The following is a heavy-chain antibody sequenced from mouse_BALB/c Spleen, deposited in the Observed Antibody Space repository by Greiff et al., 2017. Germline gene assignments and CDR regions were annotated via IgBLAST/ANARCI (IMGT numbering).Heavy chain of an antibody. V-gene: IGHV5-6-3*01. CDR2: INSNGGST. J-gene: IGHJ2*01. CDR1: GFTFSSYG. CDR3: ARDGYDGFLYYFDY. Sequence: EVKLMESGGGLVQPGGSLKLSCAASGFTFSSYGMSWVRQTPDKRLELVATINSNGGSTYYPDSVKGRFTISRDNAKNTLYLQMSSLKSEDTAMYYCARDGYDGFLYYFDYWGQGTTLTVSS. D-gene: IGHD2-14*01.